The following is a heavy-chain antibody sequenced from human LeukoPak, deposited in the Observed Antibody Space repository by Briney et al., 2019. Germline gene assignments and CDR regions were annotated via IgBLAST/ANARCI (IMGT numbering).Heavy chain of an antibody. CDR1: GFTFDDYA. V-gene: IGHV3-9*01. D-gene: IGHD3-22*01. CDR3: AKGYYYDSSGYLDY. CDR2: ISWNSGSI. Sequence: PGGSLRLSCAASGFTFDDYAMHWVRQAPGKGLEWVSGISWNSGSIGYADSVKGRFTISRDSAKNSLYLQMNSLRAEDTALYYCAKGYYYDSSGYLDYWGQGTLVTVSS. J-gene: IGHJ4*02.